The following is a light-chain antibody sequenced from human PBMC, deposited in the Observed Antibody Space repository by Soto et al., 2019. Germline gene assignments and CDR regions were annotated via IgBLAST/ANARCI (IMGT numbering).Light chain of an antibody. Sequence: QSLLSQPPSASGTPGQRVSISCSGSSSNIGRNYVYWFQQLPGAAPKLLIYRNNQRPSGVPDGISGSKSGTSASLDISGLRSEDEADYYCAAWDDTLRAVVFGGGTKLTVL. V-gene: IGLV1-47*01. CDR2: RNN. CDR1: SSNIGRNY. J-gene: IGLJ2*01. CDR3: AAWDDTLRAVV.